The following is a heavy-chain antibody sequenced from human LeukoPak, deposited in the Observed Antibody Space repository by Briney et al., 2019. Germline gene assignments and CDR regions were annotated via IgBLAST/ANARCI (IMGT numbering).Heavy chain of an antibody. Sequence: GASVKVSCKASGYTFTGYYMHWMLQAPGQGLEWMGWINPNSGGTNYAQKFQGRVTIPRDTSISTAYMELSRLRSDDTAVYYCARELTAVAGTLGGYWGQGTLVTVSS. J-gene: IGHJ4*02. V-gene: IGHV1-2*02. CDR3: ARELTAVAGTLGGY. CDR1: GYTFTGYY. D-gene: IGHD6-19*01. CDR2: INPNSGGT.